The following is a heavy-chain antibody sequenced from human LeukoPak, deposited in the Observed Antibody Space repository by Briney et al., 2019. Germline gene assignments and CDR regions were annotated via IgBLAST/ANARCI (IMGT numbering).Heavy chain of an antibody. D-gene: IGHD2-8*01. V-gene: IGHV1-2*02. J-gene: IGHJ4*02. CDR3: ARELGYCTNGVCSNFDY. CDR1: GYTFTSYG. Sequence: GASVKVSCKASGYTFTSYGISWVRQAPGQGLEWMGWINPNSGGTNYAQKFQGRVTMTRDTSISTAYMELSRLRSDDTAVYYCARELGYCTNGVCSNFDYWGQGTLVTVSS. CDR2: INPNSGGT.